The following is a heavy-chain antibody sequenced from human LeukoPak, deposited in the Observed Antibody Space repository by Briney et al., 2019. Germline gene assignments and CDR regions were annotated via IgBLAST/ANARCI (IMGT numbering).Heavy chain of an antibody. CDR1: GFTFSSYA. D-gene: IGHD4-17*01. CDR2: ISGSGAST. CDR3: AKKHVPTVTPANYFGY. V-gene: IGHV3-23*01. J-gene: IGHJ4*02. Sequence: PPGGSLRLSCAASGFTFSSYAMNWVRQAPGKGLEWVSTISGSGASTYYADSVKGRFTISRDSSKNTVYLQMNSLRAEDTAVYYCAKKHVPTVTPANYFGYWGQGTLVTVSS.